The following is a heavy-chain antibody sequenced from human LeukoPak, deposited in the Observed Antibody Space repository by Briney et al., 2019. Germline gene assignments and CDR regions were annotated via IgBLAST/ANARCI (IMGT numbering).Heavy chain of an antibody. D-gene: IGHD5-24*01. CDR1: GGSFSGYY. Sequence: SETLSLTCAVYGGSFSGYYWSWIRQPPGKGLEWIGEINHSGSTNYNPSLKSRVTISVDTSKNQFSLKLSSVTAADTAVYYCVRALRWLQFPGWFDPWGQGTLVTVSS. J-gene: IGHJ5*02. V-gene: IGHV4-34*01. CDR3: VRALRWLQFPGWFDP. CDR2: INHSGST.